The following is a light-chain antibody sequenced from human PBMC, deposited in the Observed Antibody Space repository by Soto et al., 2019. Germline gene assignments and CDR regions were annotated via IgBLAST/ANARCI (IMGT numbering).Light chain of an antibody. J-gene: IGKJ1*01. CDR1: QGIGDD. CDR3: LQHNSYPRA. CDR2: AAS. V-gene: IGKV1-17*01. Sequence: DIQMTQSPSSLSASVGDRVTITCRASQGIGDDLGWYQQKPGKAPELLIYAASSLQSGVPSRFSGSGSGTEFTLTISSLQPEDFATYYCLQHNSYPRAFGQGTKVEI.